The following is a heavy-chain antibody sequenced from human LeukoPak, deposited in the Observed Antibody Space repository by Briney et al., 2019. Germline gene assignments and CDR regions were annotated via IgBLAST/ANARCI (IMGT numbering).Heavy chain of an antibody. J-gene: IGHJ4*02. V-gene: IGHV1-69*04. CDR1: GGTFSSYA. D-gene: IGHD3-22*01. CDR2: IIPILGIA. Sequence: GASVKVSCEASGGTFSSYAISWVRQAPGQGLEWMGRIIPILGIANYAQKFQGRVTITADKSTSTAYMELSSLRSEDTAVYYCARGPTNENYDSSGSDPLDYWGQGTLVTVSS. CDR3: ARGPTNENYDSSGSDPLDY.